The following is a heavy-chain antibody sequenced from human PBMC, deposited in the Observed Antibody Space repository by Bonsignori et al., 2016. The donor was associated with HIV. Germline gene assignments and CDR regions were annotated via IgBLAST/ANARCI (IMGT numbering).Heavy chain of an antibody. J-gene: IGHJ4*02. V-gene: IGHV3-11*01. CDR1: GFTFSDYY. Sequence: GESLKISCAASGFTFSDYYMSWIRQAPGKGLEWVSYISSSGSTIYYADSVKGRFTISRDNAKNSLYLQMNSLRAEDTAVYYCAREQLEYDFWSGSWDYWGQGTLVTVSS. CDR3: AREQLEYDFWSGSWDY. CDR2: ISSSGSTI. D-gene: IGHD3-3*01.